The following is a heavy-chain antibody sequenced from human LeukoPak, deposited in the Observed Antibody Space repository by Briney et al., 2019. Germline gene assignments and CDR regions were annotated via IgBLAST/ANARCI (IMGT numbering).Heavy chain of an antibody. CDR1: GGSISSNY. J-gene: IGHJ4*02. V-gene: IGHV4-59*01. Sequence: SETLSLTCTVSGGSISSNYWTWIRQPPGKGLEWIGYIYYSGSTHYNPSLKSRVTISVDTSKKQFSLKLTSVTAADTAVYYCARDMGSVAGHDYWGQGTLVTVSS. D-gene: IGHD6-19*01. CDR2: IYYSGST. CDR3: ARDMGSVAGHDY.